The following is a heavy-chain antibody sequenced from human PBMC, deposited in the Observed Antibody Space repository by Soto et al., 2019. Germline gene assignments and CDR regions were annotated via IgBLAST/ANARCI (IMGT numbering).Heavy chain of an antibody. J-gene: IGHJ6*02. V-gene: IGHV4-34*01. D-gene: IGHD3-3*01. CDR3: VRGQPHRITIFEVVIRSYDYGMDV. CDR2: INYRGST. Sequence: QVQLQQWGAGLLKPSETLSLTCAVYGGSFTGYYWTWIRQTPGKGLEWIGEINYRGSTYYNPSLESRVTMAVDTSNDQFXLKLTSVTAADTAVYFCVRGQPHRITIFEVVIRSYDYGMDVWGPGTTVTVSS. CDR1: GGSFTGYY.